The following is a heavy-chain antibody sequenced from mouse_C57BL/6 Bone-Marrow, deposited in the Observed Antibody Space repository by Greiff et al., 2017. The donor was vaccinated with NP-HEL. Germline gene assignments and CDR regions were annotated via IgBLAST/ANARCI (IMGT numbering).Heavy chain of an antibody. V-gene: IGHV5-12*01. J-gene: IGHJ2*01. CDR1: GFTFSDYY. Sequence: DVKLVESGGGLVQPGGSLKLSCAASGFTFSDYYMYWVRQTPEKRLEWVAYISNGGGSTYYPDTVKGRFTISRDNAKNTLYLQMSRLKAEDTAMDYCARHRDGYYCDDWGKGTTLTVSS. CDR2: ISNGGGST. D-gene: IGHD2-3*01. CDR3: ARHRDGYYCDD.